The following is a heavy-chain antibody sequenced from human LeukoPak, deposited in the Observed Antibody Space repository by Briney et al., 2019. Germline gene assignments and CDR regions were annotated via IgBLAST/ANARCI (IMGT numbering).Heavy chain of an antibody. J-gene: IGHJ4*02. V-gene: IGHV3-23*01. Sequence: ETLSLTCTVSGGSISSYYWSWVRQAPGKGLEWVSAISGSGGSTYYADSVKGRFTISRDNSKNTLYLQMNSLRAEDTAVYYCAKDQHSSGWYGFDYWGQGTLVTVSS. CDR1: GGSISSYY. CDR2: ISGSGGST. D-gene: IGHD6-19*01. CDR3: AKDQHSSGWYGFDY.